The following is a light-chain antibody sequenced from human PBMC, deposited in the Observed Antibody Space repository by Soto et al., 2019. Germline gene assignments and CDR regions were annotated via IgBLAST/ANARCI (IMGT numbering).Light chain of an antibody. J-gene: IGKJ5*01. Sequence: EIVLTQSPAILSVSPGERATLSCRASQSISRSLAWYQQKPGQAPRLLISDASTRATGIPARFSGGGSGTEFTLTISSLQPDDFATYYCQQYNTYSTFGQGTRLEI. CDR2: DAS. CDR1: QSISRS. V-gene: IGKV3-15*01. CDR3: QQYNTYST.